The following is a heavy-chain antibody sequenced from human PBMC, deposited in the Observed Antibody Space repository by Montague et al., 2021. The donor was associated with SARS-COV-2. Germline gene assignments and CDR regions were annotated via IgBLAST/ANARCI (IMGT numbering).Heavy chain of an antibody. J-gene: IGHJ6*02. D-gene: IGHD4-17*01. V-gene: IGHV4-39*01. CDR1: GGSLSSSSYY. CDR3: ARLMTTVSYYYGMDV. Sequence: SETLSLTCTVSGGSLSSSSYYWGWIRQPPGKGLEWIGSIYYSGSTYYNPSLKSRVTISVDTSKNQFSLKLSSVTAADTAVCYCARLMTTVSYYYGMDVWGQGTTVTVSS. CDR2: IYYSGST.